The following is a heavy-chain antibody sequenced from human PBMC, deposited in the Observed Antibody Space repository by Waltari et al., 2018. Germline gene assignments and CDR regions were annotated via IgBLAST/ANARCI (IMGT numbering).Heavy chain of an antibody. V-gene: IGHV1-69*01. CDR1: GYTFTSYD. Sequence: QVQLVQSGAEVKKPGASVKVSCKASGYTFTSYDINWVRQATGQGLEWMGGIIPIFGTANYAQKFQGRVTITADESTSTAYMELSSLRSEDTAVYYCARVMDRDVLLWFGPREDAFDIWGQGTMVTVSS. CDR2: IIPIFGTA. CDR3: ARVMDRDVLLWFGPREDAFDI. D-gene: IGHD3-10*01. J-gene: IGHJ3*02.